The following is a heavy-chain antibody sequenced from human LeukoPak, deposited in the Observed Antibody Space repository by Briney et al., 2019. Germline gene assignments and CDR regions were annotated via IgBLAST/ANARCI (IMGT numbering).Heavy chain of an antibody. CDR1: GYIFTGYY. J-gene: IGHJ4*02. Sequence: ASVKVSCKASGYIFTGYYIHWVRQAPGQGLEWMGWINPHSGGTNYAQKFQGRVTMTRDTSISTAYMELSRLRSDNTAVYYCARDLYGGTSATFDYWGQGTLVTVSS. CDR3: ARDLYGGTSATFDY. CDR2: INPHSGGT. V-gene: IGHV1-2*02. D-gene: IGHD4-23*01.